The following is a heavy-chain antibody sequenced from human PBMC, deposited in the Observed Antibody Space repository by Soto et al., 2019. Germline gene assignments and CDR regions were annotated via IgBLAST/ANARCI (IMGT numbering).Heavy chain of an antibody. Sequence: QVQLVESGGGVVQPGRSLRLSCAASGFTFSNYGMHWVRQVPGKGLEWVAVFSYDGSYKYYADSVKGRITISRYNSKNTLFSQMYSLRCGDTALYYCVKVGDRYEHDSSSLPYWGQVSLVTVSS. J-gene: IGHJ4*02. CDR2: FSYDGSYK. D-gene: IGHD3-22*01. CDR3: VKVGDRYEHDSSSLPY. CDR1: GFTFSNYG. V-gene: IGHV3-30*18.